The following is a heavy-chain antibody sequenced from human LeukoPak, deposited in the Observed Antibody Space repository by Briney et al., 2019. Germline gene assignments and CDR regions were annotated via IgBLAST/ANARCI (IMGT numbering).Heavy chain of an antibody. CDR3: ARKSSGYGEYYFDY. J-gene: IGHJ4*02. CDR1: GFTVSSNH. V-gene: IGHV3-53*01. D-gene: IGHD3-22*01. Sequence: PGGSLRLSCAASGFTVSSNHMSWVRQAPGKGLEWVSVIYSGGSTYYADSVKGRFTISRDNSKNTLYLQMNSLRAEDTAVYYCARKSSGYGEYYFDYWGQGTLVTVSS. CDR2: IYSGGST.